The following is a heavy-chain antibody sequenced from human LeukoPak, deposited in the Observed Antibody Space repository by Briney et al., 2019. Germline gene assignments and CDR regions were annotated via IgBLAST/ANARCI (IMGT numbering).Heavy chain of an antibody. CDR3: AKDQGQRVLRYFDWLLSPPDFDY. D-gene: IGHD3-9*01. V-gene: IGHV3-30*02. J-gene: IGHJ4*02. CDR2: IRSDGDNK. Sequence: PGGSLRLSCAASGFTFRNYGMHWVRQAPGKGLEWVAFIRSDGDNKNYADSVKGRFTISRDNSKNTLYLQMNSLRAEDTAVYYCAKDQGQRVLRYFDWLLSPPDFDYWGQGTLVTVSS. CDR1: GFTFRNYG.